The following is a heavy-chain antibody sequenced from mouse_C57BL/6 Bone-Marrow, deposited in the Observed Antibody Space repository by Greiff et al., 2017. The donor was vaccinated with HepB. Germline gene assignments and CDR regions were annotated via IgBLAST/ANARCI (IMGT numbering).Heavy chain of an antibody. CDR2: IDPENGDT. V-gene: IGHV14-4*01. CDR3: TTGNFLYYYARDY. D-gene: IGHD2-1*01. J-gene: IGHJ4*01. CDR1: GFNIKDDY. Sequence: EVKLVESGAELVRPGASVKLSCTASGFNIKDDYMHWVKQRPEQGLEWIGWIDPENGDTEYASKFQGKATITADTSSNTAYLQLSSLTSEDTAVYYCTTGNFLYYYARDYWGQGTSVTVSS.